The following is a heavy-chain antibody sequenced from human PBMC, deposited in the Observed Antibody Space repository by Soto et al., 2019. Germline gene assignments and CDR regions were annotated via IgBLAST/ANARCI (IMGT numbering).Heavy chain of an antibody. J-gene: IGHJ6*02. CDR3: ARDRNSIAARRSIYYYYYGMDV. Sequence: SETLSLTCAVYGGSFSGYYWSWIRQPPGKGLEWIGEINHSGSTNYNPSLKSRVTISVDTSKNQFSPKLSSVAAADTAVYYCARDRNSIAARRSIYYYYYGMDVWGQGTTVTVSS. CDR1: GGSFSGYY. V-gene: IGHV4-34*01. D-gene: IGHD6-6*01. CDR2: INHSGST.